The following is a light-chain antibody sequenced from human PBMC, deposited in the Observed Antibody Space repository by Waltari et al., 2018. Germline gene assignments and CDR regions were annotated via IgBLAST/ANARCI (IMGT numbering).Light chain of an antibody. V-gene: IGKV3-20*01. CDR2: GVS. Sequence: ENVLTQSPDTLSLSPGERATLSCRASQTVSKDYLPWYQQKPGQPPRLLIYGVSNRATGIPDRFSGSGSGTDFTLTINRLEPEDFAVYYCQQYDRSPRTFGQGTQVDIK. CDR3: QQYDRSPRT. J-gene: IGKJ1*01. CDR1: QTVSKDY.